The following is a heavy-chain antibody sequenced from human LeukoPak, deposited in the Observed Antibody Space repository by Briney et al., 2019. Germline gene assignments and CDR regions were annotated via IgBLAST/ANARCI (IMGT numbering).Heavy chain of an antibody. Sequence: GGSLRLSCAASGFTFSSFGMHWVRQAPGKGLEWVAVLSFDGTTKYYTDSVKGRSTISRDNSKNTLYLQMNSLRAEDTAVYYCAKAPPYKKYFDYWGQGTLVTVSS. CDR1: GFTFSSFG. J-gene: IGHJ4*02. D-gene: IGHD1-1*01. CDR2: LSFDGTTK. CDR3: AKAPPYKKYFDY. V-gene: IGHV3-30*18.